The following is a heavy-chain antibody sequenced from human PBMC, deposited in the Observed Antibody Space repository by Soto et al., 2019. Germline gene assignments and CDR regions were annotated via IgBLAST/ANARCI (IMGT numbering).Heavy chain of an antibody. Sequence: ASVKVSCKASGATFSSYAISWGRQAPGQGLEWMGGIIPIFGTANYAQKCQGRVTITADKSTSTAYMELSSLRSEDTGVYYCAREITQHTAMVITSDAFNIWGQGTMVAVSS. CDR3: AREITQHTAMVITSDAFNI. V-gene: IGHV1-69*06. J-gene: IGHJ3*02. CDR1: GATFSSYA. CDR2: IIPIFGTA. D-gene: IGHD5-18*01.